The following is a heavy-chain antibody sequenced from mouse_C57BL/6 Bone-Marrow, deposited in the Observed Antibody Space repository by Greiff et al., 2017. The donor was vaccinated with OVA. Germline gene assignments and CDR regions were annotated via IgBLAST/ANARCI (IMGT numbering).Heavy chain of an antibody. J-gene: IGHJ4*01. CDR3: AIPYAMDY. V-gene: IGHV1-69*01. Sequence: VQLQQPGAELVMPGASVKLSCKASGYTFTSYWMHWVKQRPGQGLEWIGEIDPSDSYTNYNQKFKGKSTLTVDKSSSTAYMQLSSLTSEDSAVYYCAIPYAMDYWGQGTSVTVSS. CDR1: GYTFTSYW. CDR2: IDPSDSYT.